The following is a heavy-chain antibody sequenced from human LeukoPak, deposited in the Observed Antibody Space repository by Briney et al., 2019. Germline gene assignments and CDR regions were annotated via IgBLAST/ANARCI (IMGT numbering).Heavy chain of an antibody. J-gene: IGHJ4*02. Sequence: GGSLRLSCAVSGFTFSSYGMHWVRQAPGKGLEWVAVISYDGSNQYNADSVKGRFTISRDNSKNTLYLQMNSLRAEDTAVYYCAKDRNFGFLGYWGQGTLVIVSS. V-gene: IGHV3-30*18. CDR2: ISYDGSNQ. CDR1: GFTFSSYG. CDR3: AKDRNFGFLGY. D-gene: IGHD3-16*01.